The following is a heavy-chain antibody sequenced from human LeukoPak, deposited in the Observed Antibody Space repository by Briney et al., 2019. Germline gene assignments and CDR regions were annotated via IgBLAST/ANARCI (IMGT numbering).Heavy chain of an antibody. V-gene: IGHV3-30-3*01. J-gene: IGHJ4*02. CDR1: GYTFSSYA. CDR2: ISYDGSNK. Sequence: GRSLRLSCAASGYTFSSYAMHWVRQAPGKGLEWVAVISYDGSNKYYADSVKGRFTISRDNSKNTLYLQMNSLRAEDTAVYYCAREMEQQLVDYWGQGTLVTVSS. CDR3: AREMEQQLVDY. D-gene: IGHD6-13*01.